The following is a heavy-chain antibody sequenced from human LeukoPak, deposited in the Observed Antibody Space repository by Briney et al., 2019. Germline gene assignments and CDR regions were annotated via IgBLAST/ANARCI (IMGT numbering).Heavy chain of an antibody. V-gene: IGHV5-51*01. CDR2: IYPGDSDT. D-gene: IGHD2-15*01. J-gene: IGHJ4*02. Sequence: GGSLKISCKGSGYSFTNYWIGWVRQMPGKGLEWMGIIYPGDSDTRYSPSFQGQVTISADKSITTAYLQWSSLKASDTAMYYCARRYCSGGSCYPDYWGQGTLVTVSS. CDR1: GYSFTNYW. CDR3: ARRYCSGGSCYPDY.